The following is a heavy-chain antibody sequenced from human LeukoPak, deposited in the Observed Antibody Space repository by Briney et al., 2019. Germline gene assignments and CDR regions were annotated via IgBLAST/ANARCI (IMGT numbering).Heavy chain of an antibody. Sequence: GGSLRLSCGASGFTFSSYAMTWVRQAPGKGLEWVSAISGSGVSTYYADSVKGRFTISRDNSKNTLYLQMSSLRAEDTAVYYCAKDYRYCTSTSCYGDDAFDIWGQGTMVTVSS. V-gene: IGHV3-23*01. CDR2: ISGSGVST. CDR3: AKDYRYCTSTSCYGDDAFDI. CDR1: GFTFSSYA. J-gene: IGHJ3*02. D-gene: IGHD2-2*01.